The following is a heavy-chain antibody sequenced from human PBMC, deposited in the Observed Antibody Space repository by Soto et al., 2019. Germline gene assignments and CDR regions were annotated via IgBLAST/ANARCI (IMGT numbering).Heavy chain of an antibody. CDR2: IYYSGST. V-gene: IGHV4-61*03. CDR3: AGRAYCGGDCYLGGFDY. J-gene: IGHJ4*02. Sequence: QVQLQESGPGLVKPSETLSLTCTVSGGSVSSGSYYWSWIRQPPGKGLEGIGYIYYSGSTNYNPYLTARLTVSVDTSQTHFSLKLSSVTAADTAVYYCAGRAYCGGDCYLGGFDYWGQGTLVTVSS. CDR1: GGSVSSGSYY. D-gene: IGHD2-21*02.